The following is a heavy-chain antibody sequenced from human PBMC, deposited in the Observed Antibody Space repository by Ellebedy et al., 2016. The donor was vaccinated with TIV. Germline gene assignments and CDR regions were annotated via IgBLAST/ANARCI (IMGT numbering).Heavy chain of an antibody. CDR3: ARGGGTRTLRSFDL. Sequence: PGGSLRLSCAASGFTFSSYSMNWVRQAPGKGLEWLSYIGSTTSIMYYADSVKGRFTISRDNAKNSLYLQMNSLRDEDTAVYHGARGGGTRTLRSFDLWGRGTLVTVSS. D-gene: IGHD1-7*01. CDR1: GFTFSSYS. CDR2: IGSTTSIM. J-gene: IGHJ2*01. V-gene: IGHV3-48*02.